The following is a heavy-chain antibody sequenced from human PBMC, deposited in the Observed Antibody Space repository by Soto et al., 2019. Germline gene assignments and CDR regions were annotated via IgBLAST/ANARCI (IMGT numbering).Heavy chain of an antibody. CDR2: INPNSGGT. Sequence: ASVKVSCKASGYTFTGYYMHWVRQAPGQGLEWMGWINPNSGGTNYAQKFQGWVTMTRDTSISTAYTELSRLRSDDTAVYYCARGTHIVVVPAAIPFDYWGQGTLVTVS. CDR1: GYTFTGYY. D-gene: IGHD2-2*02. CDR3: ARGTHIVVVPAAIPFDY. J-gene: IGHJ4*02. V-gene: IGHV1-2*04.